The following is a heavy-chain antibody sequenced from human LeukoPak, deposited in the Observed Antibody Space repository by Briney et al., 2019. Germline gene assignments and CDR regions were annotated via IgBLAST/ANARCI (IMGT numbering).Heavy chain of an antibody. CDR3: ARARVRYDSSGYPDY. Sequence: PGGSLRLSCAASGFTFSSYSMNWVRQAPGKGLEWVSSISSSSSYIYYADSVKGRFTISRDNAKNSLYLQMNSLRAEDTAVYYCARARVRYDSSGYPDYWSQGTLVTVSS. V-gene: IGHV3-21*01. CDR2: ISSSSSYI. D-gene: IGHD3-22*01. CDR1: GFTFSSYS. J-gene: IGHJ4*02.